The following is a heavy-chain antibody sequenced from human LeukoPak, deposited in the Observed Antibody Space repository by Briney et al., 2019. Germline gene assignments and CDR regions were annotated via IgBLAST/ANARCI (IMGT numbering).Heavy chain of an antibody. CDR1: GYSISSGYY. Sequence: KPSETLSLTCAVSGYSISSGYYWGWVRQPPGKGLEYIGNVYYSGITYYNPSLQSRVTISVDTSNNQFSLKLSSVTAADTAVYYCARSDYSGYFDYWGQGTLVSVSS. D-gene: IGHD4-11*01. V-gene: IGHV4-38-2*01. CDR2: VYYSGIT. CDR3: ARSDYSGYFDY. J-gene: IGHJ4*02.